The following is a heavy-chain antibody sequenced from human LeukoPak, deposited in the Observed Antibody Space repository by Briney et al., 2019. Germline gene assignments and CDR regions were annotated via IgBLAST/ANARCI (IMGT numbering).Heavy chain of an antibody. J-gene: IGHJ4*02. Sequence: GGSLRLSCAASGFTFIGSAMHWVRQASGKGLEWVGRIRSKANSYATAYAASVKGRLTISRDDSKNTAYLQMNSLKTEDTAVYYCTRLRIVGAIYYFDYWGQGALVTVSS. V-gene: IGHV3-73*01. D-gene: IGHD1-26*01. CDR1: GFTFIGSA. CDR3: TRLRIVGAIYYFDY. CDR2: IRSKANSYAT.